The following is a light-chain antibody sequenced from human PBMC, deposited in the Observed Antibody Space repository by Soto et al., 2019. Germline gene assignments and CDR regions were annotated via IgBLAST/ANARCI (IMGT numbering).Light chain of an antibody. J-gene: IGKJ1*01. CDR1: QSVASSS. Sequence: ENVLTQSPGTLSLSPGERATLSCRASQSVASSSFAWYQQKPGQTPRLLLYGASIRDTGISDRFSGSGSGKDFTLIISRLEPEDFAVYYCQQYGSPPWKFGQGTKVEIK. CDR2: GAS. V-gene: IGKV3-20*01. CDR3: QQYGSPPWK.